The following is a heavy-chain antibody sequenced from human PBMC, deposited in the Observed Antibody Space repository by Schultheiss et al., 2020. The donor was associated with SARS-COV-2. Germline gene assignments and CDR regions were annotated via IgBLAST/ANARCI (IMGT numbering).Heavy chain of an antibody. CDR2: IWYDGSNK. J-gene: IGHJ2*01. CDR3: ARAEGDYGPNWYFDL. V-gene: IGHV3-33*08. Sequence: GGSLRLSCAASGFTFSSYGMHWVRQAPGKGLEWVAVIWYDGSNKYYADSVKGRFTISRDNSKNTLYLQMNSLRAEDTAVYYCARAEGDYGPNWYFDLWGRGTLVTVSS. CDR1: GFTFSSYG. D-gene: IGHD4-17*01.